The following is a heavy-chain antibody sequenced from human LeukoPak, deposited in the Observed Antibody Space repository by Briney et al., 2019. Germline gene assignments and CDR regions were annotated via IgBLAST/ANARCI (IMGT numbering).Heavy chain of an antibody. CDR3: ARNPRSAALPTYFDS. CDR2: FSGGGDS. V-gene: IGHV3-23*01. Sequence: GGSLRLSCAASGFTSGIYAMSWVRQAPGKGLEWVSAFSGGGDSFYADSVKGRFTISRDTSNKILYLRMSSLRAEDTAVYYCARNPRSAALPTYFDSWGQGTLVTVSS. D-gene: IGHD6-6*01. J-gene: IGHJ4*02. CDR1: GFTSGIYA.